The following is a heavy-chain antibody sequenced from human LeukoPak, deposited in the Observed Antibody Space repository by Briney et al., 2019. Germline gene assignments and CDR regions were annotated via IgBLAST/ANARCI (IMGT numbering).Heavy chain of an antibody. J-gene: IGHJ4*02. CDR3: ARLFPTNIAVAGTSIDY. Sequence: PGGSLRLSCAASGFTFSSYGMSWVRQVPGKGLEWVSGISGSGGSTYDADSVKGRFTISRDNSKKRLYLQMNSLKASDTAMYYCARLFPTNIAVAGTSIDYWGQGTLVTVSS. D-gene: IGHD6-19*01. CDR2: ISGSGGST. V-gene: IGHV3-23*01. CDR1: GFTFSSYG.